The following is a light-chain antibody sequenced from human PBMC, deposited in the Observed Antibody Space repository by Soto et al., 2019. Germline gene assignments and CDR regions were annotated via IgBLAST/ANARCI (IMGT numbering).Light chain of an antibody. Sequence: DIQLTQSPPTLSASVGDRVIITCRASQSLYTWLAWYQPKPGKAPKLLIFGASALESGVPSRFNGSGSATEVTLTINNLQPEDSATYYCQQYAEYCTVGQGTKLEI. CDR3: QQYAEYCT. V-gene: IGKV1-5*01. J-gene: IGKJ1*01. CDR2: GAS. CDR1: QSLYTW.